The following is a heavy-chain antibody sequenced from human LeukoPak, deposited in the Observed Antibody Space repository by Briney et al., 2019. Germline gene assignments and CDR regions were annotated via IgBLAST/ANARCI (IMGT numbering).Heavy chain of an antibody. CDR1: GFTFSSYA. CDR2: ISDSGGST. CDR3: VRGYSFGPYGMDV. J-gene: IGHJ6*02. D-gene: IGHD2-15*01. V-gene: IGHV3-64D*09. Sequence: PGGSLRLSCAASGFTFSSYAMHWVRQAPGKGLEYVSAISDSGGSTYYADSVKGRFTISRDNSKNTLYLQMSSLRAEDTAVYFCVRGYSFGPYGMDVWSQGTTVTVSS.